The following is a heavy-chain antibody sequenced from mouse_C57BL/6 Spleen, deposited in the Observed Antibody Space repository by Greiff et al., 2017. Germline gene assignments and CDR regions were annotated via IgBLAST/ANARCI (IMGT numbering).Heavy chain of an antibody. CDR3: ARAGGWLPFDY. CDR1: GYTFTSYW. D-gene: IGHD2-3*01. CDR2: IDPSDSET. V-gene: IGHV1-52*01. J-gene: IGHJ2*01. Sequence: QVQLQQPGAELVRPGSSVKLSCKASGYTFTSYWMHWVKQRPIQGLEWIGNIDPSDSETHYNQKFKDKATLTVDKSSSTAYMQLSSLTSEDSAVYYCARAGGWLPFDYWGQGTTLTVSS.